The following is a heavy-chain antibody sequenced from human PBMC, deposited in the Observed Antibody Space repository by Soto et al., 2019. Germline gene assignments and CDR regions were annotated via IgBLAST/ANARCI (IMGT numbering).Heavy chain of an antibody. V-gene: IGHV4-39*07. J-gene: IGHJ6*02. CDR3: ARCRRFFISTGSETNYYSIHA. D-gene: IGHD2-2*01. CDR2: IYHSGCT. Sequence: SETLSLPCTVSGGSPSRSSYYWGWIRQHQGKGLEWIGYIYHSGCTYYNPSLKSRVTISVDTSKNQFSLKLSSVNAADTTVYYCARCRRFFISTGSETNYYSIHAWPEAITVTVS. CDR1: GGSPSRSSYY.